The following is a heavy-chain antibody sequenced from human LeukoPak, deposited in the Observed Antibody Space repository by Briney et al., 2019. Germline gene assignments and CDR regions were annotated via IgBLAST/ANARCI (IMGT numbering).Heavy chain of an antibody. V-gene: IGHV3-11*01. D-gene: IGHD2-2*01. CDR1: GFTFSDYY. J-gene: IGHJ4*02. CDR3: ARDRGYCSSTSCYDFDY. CDR2: ISSSGSTI. Sequence: GGSLRLSCAASGFTFSDYYMSWIRQAPGKGLEWVSYISSSGSTIYYADSVKGRFTISRDNAKNSLYLQMNGLRAEDTAVYYCARDRGYCSSTSCYDFDYLGQGTLVTVSS.